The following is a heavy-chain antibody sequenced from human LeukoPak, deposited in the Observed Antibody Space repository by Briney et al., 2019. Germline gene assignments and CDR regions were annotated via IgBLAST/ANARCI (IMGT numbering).Heavy chain of an antibody. CDR2: MSDDGSNK. J-gene: IGHJ4*02. D-gene: IGHD2-15*01. Sequence: PGGSLRLSCAASGFSFSTYAMHWVRQAPGKGLEWVAVMSDDGSNKFYVDSVKGRFTISRDNAKNSLYLQMNSLRAEDTAVYYCARGLVVVAATPGYWGQGTLVTVSS. CDR1: GFSFSTYA. V-gene: IGHV3-30-3*01. CDR3: ARGLVVVAATPGY.